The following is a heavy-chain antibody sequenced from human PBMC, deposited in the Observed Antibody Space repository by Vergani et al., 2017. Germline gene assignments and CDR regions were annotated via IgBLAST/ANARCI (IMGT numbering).Heavy chain of an antibody. D-gene: IGHD1-26*01. Sequence: EVQLEQSGAAVKQPGESLEISCKGSGYSFSRHWIAWVRERAGQGMEWMGMIYPGNSETRNNPSFRGQVTMSVDKSISTAYLPLSSLKASDSAMSYCARVYCRCMSCAGTYYFYHIDVWGKGTTVTGS. CDR2: IYPGNSET. J-gene: IGHJ6*03. V-gene: IGHV5-51*03. CDR1: GYSFSRHW. CDR3: ARVYCRCMSCAGTYYFYHIDV.